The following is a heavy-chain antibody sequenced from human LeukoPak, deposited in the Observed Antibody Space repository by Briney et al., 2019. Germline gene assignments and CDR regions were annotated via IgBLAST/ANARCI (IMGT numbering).Heavy chain of an antibody. CDR3: ASKTDCSGGSCYYGAFDI. J-gene: IGHJ3*02. V-gene: IGHV4-4*07. Sequence: SETLSLTCTVSGGSISSYYWSWIRQPPGKGLEWIGRIYTSGSTNYNPSLKSRVTMSIDTSKNQFSLNLSSVAAADTAVYYCASKTDCSGGSCYYGAFDIWGQGTMVTVSS. D-gene: IGHD2-15*01. CDR2: IYTSGST. CDR1: GGSISSYY.